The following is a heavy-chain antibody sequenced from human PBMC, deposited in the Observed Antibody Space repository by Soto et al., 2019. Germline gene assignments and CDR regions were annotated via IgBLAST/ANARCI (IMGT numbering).Heavy chain of an antibody. Sequence: PGGSLRLSCGASGFTFSSYSMNWVRQAPGKGLEWVSYISSSSSTIYYADSVKGRFTISRDNAKNSLYLQMNSLRDEDTAVYYCARGPRYSSWYRFFFDYWGQGTLVTVSS. J-gene: IGHJ4*02. D-gene: IGHD6-13*01. V-gene: IGHV3-48*02. CDR1: GFTFSSYS. CDR2: ISSSSSTI. CDR3: ARGPRYSSWYRFFFDY.